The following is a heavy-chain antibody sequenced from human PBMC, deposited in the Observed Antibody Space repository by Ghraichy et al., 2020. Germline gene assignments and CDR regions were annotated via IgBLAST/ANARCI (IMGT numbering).Heavy chain of an antibody. CDR3: AMNQY. Sequence: GGSLRLSCAASRFTFTDSWMSWVRQSPERGLEWVANISPDGSHKDYLDSVKGRFTISRDNPKNSLYLQMNSLGADDTAIYHCAMNQYWGQGTLVTVSS. V-gene: IGHV3-7*01. J-gene: IGHJ4*02. CDR1: RFTFTDSW. CDR2: ISPDGSHK.